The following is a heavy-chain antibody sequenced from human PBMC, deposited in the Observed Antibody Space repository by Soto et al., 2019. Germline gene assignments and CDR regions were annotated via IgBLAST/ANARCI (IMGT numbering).Heavy chain of an antibody. J-gene: IGHJ6*02. D-gene: IGHD3-16*01. V-gene: IGHV4-39*01. Sequence: PSETLSLTCTVSGGSIISSNYYWAWIRQPPGKGLEWIWSIYYSGSTYYNPSLKSRVTISVDTSKNQFSLKVSSVTAADTAVYYCARLEMAYVTSRYNYHGMDVWGQGTTVTVSS. CDR3: ARLEMAYVTSRYNYHGMDV. CDR1: GGSIISSNYY. CDR2: IYYSGST.